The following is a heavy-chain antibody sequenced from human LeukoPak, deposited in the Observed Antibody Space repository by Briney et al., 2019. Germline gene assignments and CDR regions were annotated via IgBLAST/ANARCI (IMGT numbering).Heavy chain of an antibody. J-gene: IGHJ4*01. D-gene: IGHD3-22*01. CDR2: VSSGSSYI. V-gene: IGHV3-21*01. CDR1: GFTFSSYI. CDR3: ARVKGNYYDTSGPLDY. Sequence: GGSLRLSCAASGFTFSSYIMNWVRQAPGKGLEWVSSVSSGSSYIFYADSVKGRFTISRDNAKNSLYLQMNSLRAEDTAVYYCARVKGNYYDTSGPLDYWGHGTLVTVSS.